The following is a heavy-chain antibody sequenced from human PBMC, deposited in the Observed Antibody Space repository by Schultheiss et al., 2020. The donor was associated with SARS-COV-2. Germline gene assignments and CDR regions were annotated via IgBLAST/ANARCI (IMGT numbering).Heavy chain of an antibody. CDR3: ARMLGYCSTTSCLTRFDP. CDR2: ISAYNGNT. J-gene: IGHJ5*02. Sequence: ASVKVSCKASGFTFTSSAVQWVRQARGQRLEWMGWISAYNGNTNYAQKLQGRVTMTTDTSTSTAYMELRSLRSDDTAVYYCARMLGYCSTTSCLTRFDPWGQGTLVTVSS. D-gene: IGHD2-2*01. V-gene: IGHV1-18*01. CDR1: GFTFTSSA.